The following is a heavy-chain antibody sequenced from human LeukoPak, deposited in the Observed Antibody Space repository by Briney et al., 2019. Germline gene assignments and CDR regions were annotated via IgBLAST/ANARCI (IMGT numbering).Heavy chain of an antibody. CDR2: IYYTGST. Sequence: SETLSLTCAVSGGSISGYFWSWIRLPPGKGLQWIGYIYYTGSTSYNPSLKSRVTISVDTFKNQVALKLSSVTAADTAVYYCARVCQEGSSTSCFDSWGQGTLVTVSS. V-gene: IGHV4-59*01. J-gene: IGHJ5*01. CDR3: ARVCQEGSSTSCFDS. CDR1: GGSISGYF. D-gene: IGHD2-2*01.